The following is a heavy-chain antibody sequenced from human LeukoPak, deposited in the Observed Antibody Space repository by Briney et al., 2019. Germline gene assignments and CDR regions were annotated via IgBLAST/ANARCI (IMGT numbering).Heavy chain of an antibody. J-gene: IGHJ4*02. CDR1: GGSISSGGYS. V-gene: IGHV3-23*01. Sequence: ETLSLTCAVSGGSISSGGYSWSWVRQAPGKGLEWVSAISGSGGSTYYADSVKGRFTISRDNSKNTLYLQMNSLRAEDTAVYYCAKYPLDHYFDYWGQGTLVTVSS. CDR2: ISGSGGST. CDR3: AKYPLDHYFDY.